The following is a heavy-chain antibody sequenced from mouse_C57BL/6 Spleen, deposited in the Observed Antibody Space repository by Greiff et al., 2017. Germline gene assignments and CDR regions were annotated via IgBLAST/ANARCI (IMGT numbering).Heavy chain of an antibody. J-gene: IGHJ3*01. CDR1: GFTFSDYG. CDR2: ISSGSSTI. V-gene: IGHV5-17*01. D-gene: IGHD2-4*01. Sequence: EVQLVESGGGLVKPGGSLKLSCAASGFTFSDYGMHWVRQAPEKGLEWVAYISSGSSTIYYADTVKGRFTISRDNAKNTLFLQMTQLRSEDTAMYYCERDYDGAPFAYWGQGTLVTVSA. CDR3: ERDYDGAPFAY.